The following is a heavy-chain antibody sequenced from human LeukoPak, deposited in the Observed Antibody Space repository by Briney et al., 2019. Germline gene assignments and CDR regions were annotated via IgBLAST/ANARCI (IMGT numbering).Heavy chain of an antibody. V-gene: IGHV4-34*01. D-gene: IGHD3-22*01. Sequence: SETLSLTCAVYGGSFSGYYWSWTRQPPGKGLGGMGEINHSGSTNYNPSLKSRVTISVDKSKNQFSLKLSSVTAADTAVYYCARVGYYDSSGYYGFDPWGQGTLVTVSS. CDR1: GGSFSGYY. J-gene: IGHJ5*02. CDR2: INHSGST. CDR3: ARVGYYDSSGYYGFDP.